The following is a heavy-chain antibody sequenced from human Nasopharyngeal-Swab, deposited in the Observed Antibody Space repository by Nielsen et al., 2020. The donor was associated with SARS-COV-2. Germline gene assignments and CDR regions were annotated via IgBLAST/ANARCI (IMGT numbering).Heavy chain of an antibody. Sequence: GESLKISCAASGFTFSSYGMHWVRQAPGKGLEWVAVISYDGSNKYYADSVKGRFTISRDNSKNTLYLQMNSLRAEDTAVYYCARGHNTYCGGDCYSLALDYWGQGTLVTVSS. CDR1: GFTFSSYG. CDR3: ARGHNTYCGGDCYSLALDY. V-gene: IGHV3-30*03. D-gene: IGHD2-21*02. J-gene: IGHJ4*02. CDR2: ISYDGSNK.